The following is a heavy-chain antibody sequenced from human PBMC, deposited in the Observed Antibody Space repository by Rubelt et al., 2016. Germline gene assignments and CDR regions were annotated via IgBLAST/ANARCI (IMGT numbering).Heavy chain of an antibody. Sequence: QVQLQLWGAGLLKPSETLSLTCAVSGGSLSGYYWSWIRAPPGTGLESIGELNHSGSTNYNPSTQSRVTISVEHTKNQFSLKRGSVTAADTAVYYWARRGIAAGETYYYYYMDVWGQGTLVTVSS. V-gene: IGHV4-34*01. CDR2: LNHSGST. D-gene: IGHD6-13*01. J-gene: IGHJ6*03. CDR1: GGSLSGYY. CDR3: ARRGIAAGETYYYYYMDV.